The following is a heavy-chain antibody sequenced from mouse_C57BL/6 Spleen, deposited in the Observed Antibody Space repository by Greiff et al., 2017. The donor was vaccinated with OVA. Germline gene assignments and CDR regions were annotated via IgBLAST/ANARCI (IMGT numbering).Heavy chain of an antibody. J-gene: IGHJ4*01. CDR2: INPSSGYT. Sequence: QVQLQQSGAELAKPGASVKLSCKASGYTFTSYWMHWVKQRPGQGLEWIGYINPSSGYTKYNQKFKDKATLTAEKSSSTAYMQLSILPYEDSAVYYCSKGYYDHYAMDYWGQGTSVTVSS. D-gene: IGHD1-1*01. CDR3: SKGYYDHYAMDY. CDR1: GYTFTSYW. V-gene: IGHV1-7*01.